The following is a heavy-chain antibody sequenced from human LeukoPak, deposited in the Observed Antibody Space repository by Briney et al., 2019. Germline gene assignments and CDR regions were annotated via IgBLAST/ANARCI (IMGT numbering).Heavy chain of an antibody. J-gene: IGHJ4*02. D-gene: IGHD3-10*01. CDR3: ARRMYYYGSGSYCFDY. Sequence: SETLSLTCTVSGGSISSSSYYWSWIRQPPGKGLEWIGEINHSGSTNYNPSLKSRVTISVDTSKNQFSLKLSSVTAADTAVYYCARRMYYYGSGSYCFDYWGQGTLVTVSS. CDR1: GGSISSSSYY. CDR2: INHSGST. V-gene: IGHV4-39*07.